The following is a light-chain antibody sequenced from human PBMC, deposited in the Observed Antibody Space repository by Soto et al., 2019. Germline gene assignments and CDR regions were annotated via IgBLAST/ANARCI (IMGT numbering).Light chain of an antibody. CDR3: QQLNTFPPFFT. J-gene: IGKJ3*01. Sequence: EIQLTQSPSFLSASVGDRVTITCRASQGIRSYLAWYQQRPGKAPELLIYGASTLRPGGASRFSGSGSGTEYTLTISSLQPEDVATYFCQQLNTFPPFFTFGPGTKVEIK. V-gene: IGKV1-9*01. CDR2: GAS. CDR1: QGIRSY.